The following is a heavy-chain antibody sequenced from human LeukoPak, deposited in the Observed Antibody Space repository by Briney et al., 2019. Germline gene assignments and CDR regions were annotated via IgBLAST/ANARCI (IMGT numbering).Heavy chain of an antibody. CDR3: ARGRAIYSRSNFDY. J-gene: IGHJ4*02. CDR1: GGSFSGYY. Sequence: SETLSLTCAVYGGSFSGYYWSWIRQPPGKGLEWIGEINHSGSTNYNPSLKSRVTISVDTSKNQFSLKLSSVTAADTAVYYCARGRAIYSRSNFDYRGQGTLVTVSS. D-gene: IGHD6-6*01. CDR2: INHSGST. V-gene: IGHV4-34*01.